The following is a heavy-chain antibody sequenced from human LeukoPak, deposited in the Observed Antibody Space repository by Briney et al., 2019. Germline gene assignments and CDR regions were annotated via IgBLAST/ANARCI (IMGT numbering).Heavy chain of an antibody. CDR1: GGTFSSYA. CDR3: AKDRNWGGTDAFDI. Sequence: SVKVSCKASGGTFSSYAISWVRQAPGQGLEWMGRIIPIFGTANYAQKFQGRVTITTDESTSTAYMELSSLRSEDTAVYYCAKDRNWGGTDAFDIWGQGTMVTVSS. D-gene: IGHD7-27*01. V-gene: IGHV1-69*05. CDR2: IIPIFGTA. J-gene: IGHJ3*02.